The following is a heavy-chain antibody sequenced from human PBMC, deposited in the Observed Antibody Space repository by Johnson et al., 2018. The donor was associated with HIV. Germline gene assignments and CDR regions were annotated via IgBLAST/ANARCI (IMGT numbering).Heavy chain of an antibody. CDR1: GFTFSSYP. CDR3: AKHPDAFDI. J-gene: IGHJ3*02. CDR2: IWYDGSNK. Sequence: QMLLVESGGGVVQPGRSLRLSCAASGFTFSSYPMHWVRQAPGKGLEWVAVIWYDGSNKYYADSVKGRFTISRDNSKNTLYLQMNSLRAEDTAVYYCAKHPDAFDIWGQGTMVTVSS. V-gene: IGHV3-30*18.